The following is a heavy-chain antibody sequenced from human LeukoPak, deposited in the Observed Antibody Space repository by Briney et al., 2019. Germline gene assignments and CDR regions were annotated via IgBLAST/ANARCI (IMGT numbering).Heavy chain of an antibody. Sequence: GGSLRLSCAASGFTIISTYLSWVRQAPGKGLAWVAVIYSGGCTYYADSVKGRFTISRGISKSTVYLQMHSLRAEDTAVYYCARVGLGIGDYSGQGTLVTVSS. V-gene: IGHV3-66*01. D-gene: IGHD7-27*01. J-gene: IGHJ4*02. CDR2: IYSGGCT. CDR1: GFTIISTY. CDR3: ARVGLGIGDY.